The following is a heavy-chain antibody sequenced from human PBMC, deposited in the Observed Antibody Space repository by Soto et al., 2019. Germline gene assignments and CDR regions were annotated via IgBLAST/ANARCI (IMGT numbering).Heavy chain of an antibody. CDR2: IYWDDDK. CDR3: ALQISSSWYEGAWFDP. Sequence: QITLKESGPTLVKPTQTLTLTCTFSGFSLSTSGVGVGWIRQPPGKALEWLALIYWDDDKRYSPSLKSRLTTPKDTSKNQVVLTMTNMDPVDTATYYCALQISSSWYEGAWFDPWGQGTLVTVSS. CDR1: GFSLSTSGVG. D-gene: IGHD6-13*01. V-gene: IGHV2-5*02. J-gene: IGHJ5*02.